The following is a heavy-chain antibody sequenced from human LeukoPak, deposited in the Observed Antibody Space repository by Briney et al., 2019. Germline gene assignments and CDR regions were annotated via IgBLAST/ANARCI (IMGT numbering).Heavy chain of an antibody. V-gene: IGHV3-11*01. Sequence: PGGSLRLSCAASGFTFSDYYMTWIRQAPGQGLEWISYVSGSDENKYYAGSVRGRFAISRDNAEKSLFLQMSNVRAEDTAVYCCARAGLGGHYIDYWGQGTLVTVSS. J-gene: IGHJ4*02. CDR2: VSGSDENK. D-gene: IGHD2-15*01. CDR3: ARAGLGGHYIDY. CDR1: GFTFSDYY.